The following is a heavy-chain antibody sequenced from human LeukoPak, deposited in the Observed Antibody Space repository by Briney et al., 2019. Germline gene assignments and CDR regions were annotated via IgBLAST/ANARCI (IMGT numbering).Heavy chain of an antibody. Sequence: ETLSLTCAVYGESFSGYYWNWIRQPPGKGLEWVANIKQDGSEKYYVDSVKGRFTISRDNAKNSLYLQMNSLRAEDTAVYYCAREGVATPGFDYWGQGTLVTVSS. CDR3: AREGVATPGFDY. J-gene: IGHJ4*02. D-gene: IGHD5-12*01. V-gene: IGHV3-7*01. CDR2: IKQDGSEK. CDR1: GESFSGYY.